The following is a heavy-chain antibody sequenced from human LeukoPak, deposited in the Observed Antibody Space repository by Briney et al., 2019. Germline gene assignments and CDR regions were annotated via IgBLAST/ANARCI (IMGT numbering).Heavy chain of an antibody. D-gene: IGHD3-10*01. CDR1: GYSITSGYY. Sequence: PSETLSLTCTVSGYSITSGYYWVWIRQPPGKGLEWIGAVYHSGSTYYNPSLKSRVAISVDTSKNLFSLNLYSVTAADMAVYFCARSGPYYYHYLYVWGKGTTVTVSS. V-gene: IGHV4-38-2*02. CDR3: ARSGPYYYHYLYV. J-gene: IGHJ6*03. CDR2: VYHSGST.